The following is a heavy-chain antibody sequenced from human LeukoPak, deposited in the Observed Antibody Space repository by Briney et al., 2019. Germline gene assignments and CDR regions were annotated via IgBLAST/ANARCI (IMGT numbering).Heavy chain of an antibody. J-gene: IGHJ4*02. V-gene: IGHV1-24*01. CDR1: GYTLTELS. D-gene: IGHD3-3*01. CDR2: FDPEDGET. CDR3: ATAIFGVVISTEGLDY. Sequence: ASVKVSCKVSGYTLTELSMHWVRQAPGKGLEWMGGFDPEDGETIYAQKFQGRVTMTEDTSTDTAYMELSSLRSEDTAVYYCATAIFGVVISTEGLDYWGQGTLVTVSS.